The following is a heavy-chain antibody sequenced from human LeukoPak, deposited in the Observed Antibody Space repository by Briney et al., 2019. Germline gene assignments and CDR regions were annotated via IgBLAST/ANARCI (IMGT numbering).Heavy chain of an antibody. Sequence: GGSLRLPCAASGFTFSSYAMHWVRQAPGKGLEWVAVISYDGSNKYYADSVKGRFTISRDNSKNTLYLQMNSLRAEDTAVYYCARGGIVVVVAATDVPDAFDIWGQGTMVTVSS. CDR2: ISYDGSNK. D-gene: IGHD2-15*01. CDR3: ARGGIVVVVAATDVPDAFDI. J-gene: IGHJ3*02. CDR1: GFTFSSYA. V-gene: IGHV3-30*04.